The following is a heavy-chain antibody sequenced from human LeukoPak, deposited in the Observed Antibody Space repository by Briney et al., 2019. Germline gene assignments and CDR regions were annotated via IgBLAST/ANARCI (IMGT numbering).Heavy chain of an antibody. CDR1: GFTFSSYS. CDR2: ISSSSSTI. J-gene: IGHJ4*02. Sequence: QPGGSLRLSCAASGFTFSSYSMNWVRQAPGKGLEWVSYISSSSSTIYYADPVKGRFTISRDSAKNSLYLQMNSLRAEDTAVYYCAREGGDYYDSSGEYYFDYWGQGTLVTVSS. CDR3: AREGGDYYDSSGEYYFDY. D-gene: IGHD3-22*01. V-gene: IGHV3-48*01.